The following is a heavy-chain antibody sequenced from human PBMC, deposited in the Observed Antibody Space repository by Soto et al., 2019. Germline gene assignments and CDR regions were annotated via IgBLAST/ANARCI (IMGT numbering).Heavy chain of an antibody. CDR3: VREGIAVAGPFDY. V-gene: IGHV3-48*03. CDR1: GFIFRTYE. D-gene: IGHD6-19*01. Sequence: GGSLRLSCAASGFIFRTYEMNWVRQAPGKGLEWVSYISSSDNTIYYADSVKGRFTVSRDNAKNSLYLQMNSLRADDTAVYYCVREGIAVAGPFDYWGQGTLVTVSS. J-gene: IGHJ4*02. CDR2: ISSSDNTI.